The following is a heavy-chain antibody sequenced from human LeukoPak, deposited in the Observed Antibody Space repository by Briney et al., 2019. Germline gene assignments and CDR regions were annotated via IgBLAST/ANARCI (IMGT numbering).Heavy chain of an antibody. CDR2: IYYSGST. D-gene: IGHD2-15*01. CDR1: GGSISSYY. J-gene: IGHJ4*02. CDR3: ARHLGYCTGGSCFGREYYFDY. V-gene: IGHV4-59*08. Sequence: PSETLSLTCTVSGGSISSYYWSWIRQPPGKGLEWIGYIYYSGSTNYNPSLKSRVSISIDTSKNQFSLKLSSVTAADTAVYYCARHLGYCTGGSCFGREYYFDYWGQGTLVTVSS.